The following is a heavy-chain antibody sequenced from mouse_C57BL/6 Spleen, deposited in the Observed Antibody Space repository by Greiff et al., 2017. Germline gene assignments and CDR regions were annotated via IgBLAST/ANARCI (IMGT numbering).Heavy chain of an antibody. CDR1: GYTFTSYW. V-gene: IGHV1-55*01. CDR3: ARGWADYYGSSYGAMDY. CDR2: IYPGSGST. Sequence: QVQLQQPGAELVKPGASVKMSCKASGYTFTSYWITWVKQRPGQGLEWIGDIYPGSGSTNYNEKFKSKATLTVDTSSSTAYMQLSSLTSEDSAVYYCARGWADYYGSSYGAMDYGGQGTSVTVSS. D-gene: IGHD1-1*01. J-gene: IGHJ4*01.